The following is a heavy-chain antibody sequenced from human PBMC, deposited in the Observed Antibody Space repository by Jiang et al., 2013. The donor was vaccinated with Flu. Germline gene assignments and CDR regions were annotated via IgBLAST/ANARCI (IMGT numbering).Heavy chain of an antibody. D-gene: IGHD3-9*01. J-gene: IGHJ3*02. Sequence: FTSYWIGWVRQMPGKGLEWMGIIYPGDSDTRYSPSFQGQVTISADKSISTAYLQWSSLKASDTAMYYCARRQSETYFDWLSQEGDAFDIWGQGTMVTVSS. CDR1: FTSYW. CDR3: ARRQSETYFDWLSQEGDAFDI. V-gene: IGHV5-51*01. CDR2: IYPGDSDT.